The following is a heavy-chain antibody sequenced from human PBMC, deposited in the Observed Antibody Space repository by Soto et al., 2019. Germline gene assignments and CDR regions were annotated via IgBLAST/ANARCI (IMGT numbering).Heavy chain of an antibody. D-gene: IGHD6-6*01. CDR1: GGSISSYY. CDR3: AREAVGQLLFDY. Sequence: ETLSLTCTVSGGSISSYYWSWIRQPPGKGLEWIGYIYYSGSTNYNPSLKSRVTISVDTSKNQFSLKLSSVTAADTAVYYCAREAVGQLLFDYWGQGTLVTVSS. J-gene: IGHJ4*02. CDR2: IYYSGST. V-gene: IGHV4-59*01.